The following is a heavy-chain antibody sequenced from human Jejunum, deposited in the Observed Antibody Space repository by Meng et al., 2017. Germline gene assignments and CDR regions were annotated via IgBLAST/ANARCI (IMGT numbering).Heavy chain of an antibody. V-gene: IGHV3-15*01. CDR3: STGGYRYGSDY. D-gene: IGHD5-18*01. J-gene: IGHJ4*02. CDR2: IKSKADGEAT. Sequence: GEALKISCTVSAFTVTDASMHLVRQAPGKGMEWVGRIKSKADGEATDYAAPVKGRFSISRDESQNMLHLQMNSLKTEDTAFYYCSTGGYRYGSDYWGQGTLVTVSS. CDR1: AFTVTDAS.